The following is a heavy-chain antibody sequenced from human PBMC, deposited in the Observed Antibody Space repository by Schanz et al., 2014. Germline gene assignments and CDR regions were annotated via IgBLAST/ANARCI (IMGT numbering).Heavy chain of an antibody. V-gene: IGHV3-48*04. CDR1: GITFSSHS. J-gene: IGHJ6*02. CDR2: ISWNSGTI. Sequence: EVHLVESGGGLVQPGGSLRLSCAASGITFSSHSFNWVRQAPGKGLEWVSVISWNSGTIGYADSVKGRFTISRDNAKNSLYLQMNSLRAEDTAVYYCLAPDYGMDVWGQGTTVTVSS. CDR3: LAPDYGMDV.